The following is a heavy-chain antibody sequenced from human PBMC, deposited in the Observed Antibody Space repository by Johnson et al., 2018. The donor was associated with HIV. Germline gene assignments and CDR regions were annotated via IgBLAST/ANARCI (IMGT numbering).Heavy chain of an antibody. Sequence: QVQLVESGGGVVQPGRSLRLSCAASGFTFSYYAIFWVRQAPGKGLEWVAVISHDGSNKYFTDSVRGRFTISRDNSRNTLFLQMNSLGAEDTGVYYCVRRFYDSSAFDIWGQGTLVTVSS. CDR2: ISHDGSNK. CDR3: VRRFYDSSAFDI. J-gene: IGHJ3*02. V-gene: IGHV3-30-3*01. CDR1: GFTFSYYA. D-gene: IGHD3-22*01.